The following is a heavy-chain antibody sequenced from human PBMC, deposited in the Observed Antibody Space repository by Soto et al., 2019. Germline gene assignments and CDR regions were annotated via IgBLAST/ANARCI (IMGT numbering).Heavy chain of an antibody. CDR3: TRDAYYDFWSGYSGYYYYYMDV. V-gene: IGHV3-74*01. CDR1: GFTFSSYW. J-gene: IGHJ6*03. Sequence: GGSLRLSCAASGFTFSSYWMHWVRQAPGKGLVWVSRINGDGSSTSYADSGKGRFTISRDNAKNTRFLQMNSLRAEETAVYYCTRDAYYDFWSGYSGYYYYYMDVWGKGTTVTVSS. D-gene: IGHD3-3*01. CDR2: INGDGSST.